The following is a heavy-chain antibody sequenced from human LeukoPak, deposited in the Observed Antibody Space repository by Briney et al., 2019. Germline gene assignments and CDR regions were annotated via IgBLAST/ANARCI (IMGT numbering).Heavy chain of an antibody. D-gene: IGHD1-20*01. J-gene: IGHJ6*03. CDR3: ARGSGMYKRYNWNYYYYMDV. Sequence: PSETLSLTCSVSGYSISSGYYWGWIRQPPGKGPDWIGSIYHSGTTHYNPSLRSRVTISVDTSKNQFSLKLSSVTAADTAVYYCARGSGMYKRYNWNYYYYMDVWGKGTTVTVSS. V-gene: IGHV4-38-2*02. CDR1: GYSISSGYY. CDR2: IYHSGTT.